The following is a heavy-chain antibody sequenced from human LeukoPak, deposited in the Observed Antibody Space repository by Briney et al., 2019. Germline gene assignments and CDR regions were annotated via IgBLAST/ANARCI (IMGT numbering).Heavy chain of an antibody. D-gene: IGHD1-26*01. CDR1: GYTFTGFY. CDR3: ARDFQWELHIIDY. CDR2: INPNSGGT. Sequence: GASAKVSCKASGYTFTGFYMHWVRQAPGQGLEWMGWINPNSGGTNYAQKFQGRVTMTRDTSISTAYMELSRLRSDDTAVYYCARDFQWELHIIDYWGQGTLVTVSS. J-gene: IGHJ4*02. V-gene: IGHV1-2*02.